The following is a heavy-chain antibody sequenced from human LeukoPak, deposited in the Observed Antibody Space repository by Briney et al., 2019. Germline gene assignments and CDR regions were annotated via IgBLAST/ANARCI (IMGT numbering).Heavy chain of an antibody. D-gene: IGHD3-10*01. CDR3: TRLPMVRGEPPFDY. Sequence: AVKVSCKASEYTFTGYYMHWVGQAPGQGLEWMGWINPNSGSSNCAQKFQGRGTMTRDMSNSTAYMELSRLRSDDTAVYYCTRLPMVRGEPPFDYWGQGTLVSVSS. CDR2: INPNSGSS. V-gene: IGHV1-2*02. CDR1: EYTFTGYY. J-gene: IGHJ4*02.